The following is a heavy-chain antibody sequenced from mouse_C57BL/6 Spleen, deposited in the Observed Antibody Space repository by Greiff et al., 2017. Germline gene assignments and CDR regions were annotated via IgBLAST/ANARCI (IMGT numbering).Heavy chain of an antibody. CDR3: ARMYYGSSHWYFDV. J-gene: IGHJ1*03. CDR1: GYSFTSYY. CDR2: IYPGSGNT. Sequence: VQLQQSGPELVKPGASVKISCKASGYSFTSYYIHWVKQRPGQGLEWIGWIYPGSGNTKYNEKFKGKATLTADTSSSTAYMQLSSLTSEDSAVYYCARMYYGSSHWYFDVWGTGTTVTVSS. D-gene: IGHD1-1*01. V-gene: IGHV1-66*01.